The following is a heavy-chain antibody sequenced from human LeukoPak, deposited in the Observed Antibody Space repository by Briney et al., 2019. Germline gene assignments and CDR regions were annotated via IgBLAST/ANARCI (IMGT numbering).Heavy chain of an antibody. CDR2: IYYSGST. CDR3: ARADYDFWSGYYNWFDP. CDR1: GGSISSYY. J-gene: IGHJ5*02. D-gene: IGHD3-3*01. V-gene: IGHV4-59*01. Sequence: SETLSLTCTVSGGSISSYYWSWIRQPPGKGLEWIGYIYYSGSTNYNPSLKSRVTISVDTSKSQFSLKLSSVTAADTAVYYCARADYDFWSGYYNWFDPWGQGTLVTVSS.